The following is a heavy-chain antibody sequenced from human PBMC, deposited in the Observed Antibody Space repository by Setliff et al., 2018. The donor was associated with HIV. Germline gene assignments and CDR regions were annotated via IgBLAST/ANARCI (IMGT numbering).Heavy chain of an antibody. CDR1: GGSISSGSYY. J-gene: IGHJ4*02. V-gene: IGHV4-39*07. CDR2: IYHSGST. Sequence: SETLSLTCTVSGGSISSGSYYWSWIRQPPGKGLEWIGSIYHSGSTYYNPSLKSRVTISVDTSKNQFSLKLTSVTAADTAVYYCAQLIAVGGIDYWGQGTLVTVSS. CDR3: AQLIAVGGIDY. D-gene: IGHD6-19*01.